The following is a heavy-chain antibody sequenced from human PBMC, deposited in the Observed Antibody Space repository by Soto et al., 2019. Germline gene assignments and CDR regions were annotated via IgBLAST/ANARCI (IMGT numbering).Heavy chain of an antibody. CDR2: VSANNGNT. CDR3: VRDYDPVDS. J-gene: IGHJ3*01. CDR1: GYTFTSSG. V-gene: IGHV1-18*01. D-gene: IGHD3-22*01. Sequence: QVQLVQSGAEVKKPGASVKVSCKASGYTFTSSGISWLRQSHGQGLEWMGWVSANNGNTNYAQKFQGRVTMTTDTPTTTAYIELRSLIADDTAVYDCVRDYDPVDSGGQGTVVTVAS.